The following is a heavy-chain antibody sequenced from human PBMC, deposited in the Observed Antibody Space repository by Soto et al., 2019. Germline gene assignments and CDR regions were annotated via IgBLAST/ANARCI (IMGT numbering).Heavy chain of an antibody. CDR3: ARPPGSSTSLEIYYYYYYGMDV. D-gene: IGHD2-2*01. CDR2: IIPISGTA. Sequence: QVQLVQSGAEVKKPGSSVKVSCKASGGTFSSYAISWVRQAPGQGLEWMGGIIPISGTANYAQKVQGRVTITADESTSTACRERSSPRSEDTAVYYCARPPGSSTSLEIYYYYYYGMDVWGQGTTVTVSS. V-gene: IGHV1-69*01. J-gene: IGHJ6*02. CDR1: GGTFSSYA.